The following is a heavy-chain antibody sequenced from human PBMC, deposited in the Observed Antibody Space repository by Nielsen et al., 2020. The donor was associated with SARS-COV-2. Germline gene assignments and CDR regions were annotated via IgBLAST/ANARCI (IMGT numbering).Heavy chain of an antibody. CDR1: GGSISSSSYY. Sequence: SETLSLTCTVSGGSISSSSYYWGWIRQPPGKGLEWIGSIYYSGSTNYNPSLKSRVTISVDTSKNQFSLKLSSVTAADTAVYYCASVVGATYSFDYWGQGTLVTVSS. D-gene: IGHD1-26*01. CDR3: ASVVGATYSFDY. J-gene: IGHJ4*02. V-gene: IGHV4-39*07. CDR2: IYYSGST.